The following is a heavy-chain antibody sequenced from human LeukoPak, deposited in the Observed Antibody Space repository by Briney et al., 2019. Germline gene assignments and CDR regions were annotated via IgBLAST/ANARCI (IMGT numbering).Heavy chain of an antibody. D-gene: IGHD2-2*01. CDR3: AKGEYQLLFAFDI. CDR2: ISGSGGST. Sequence: GGSLRLPCAASGFTFSSYAMSWVRQAPGKGLEWVSAISGSGGSTYYADSVKGRFTISRDNSKNTLYLQMNSLRAEDTAVYYCAKGEYQLLFAFDIWGQGTMVTVSS. J-gene: IGHJ3*02. CDR1: GFTFSSYA. V-gene: IGHV3-23*01.